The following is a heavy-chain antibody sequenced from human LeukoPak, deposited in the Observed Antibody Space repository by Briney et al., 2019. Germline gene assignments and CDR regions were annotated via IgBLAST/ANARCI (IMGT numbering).Heavy chain of an antibody. CDR3: ARGGWYSRSWYGY. CDR1: GGSFSGYY. D-gene: IGHD6-13*01. V-gene: IGHV4-34*01. CDR2: INHSRST. Sequence: SETLSLTCAVYGGSFSGYYWSWIRQPPGKGLEWIGEINHSRSTNYNPSLKSRVTISVDTSKNQFSLKLSSVTAADTAVYYCARGGWYSRSWYGYWGKGTLVTVSS. J-gene: IGHJ4*02.